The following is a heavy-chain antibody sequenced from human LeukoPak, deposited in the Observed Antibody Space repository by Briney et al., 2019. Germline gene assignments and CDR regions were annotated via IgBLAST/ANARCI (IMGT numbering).Heavy chain of an antibody. CDR2: IIPIPGRT. Sequence: GASVKVSCKASGGTFSSYAISWVRQAPGQGLEWMGRIIPIPGRTNYAQKFQGRVTITADKSTDTLYMELSSLRSDDTAVYYCARGSGPEYFQDWGQGTLVTVSS. CDR1: GGTFSSYA. V-gene: IGHV1-69*04. J-gene: IGHJ1*01. CDR3: ARGSGPEYFQD. D-gene: IGHD3-10*01.